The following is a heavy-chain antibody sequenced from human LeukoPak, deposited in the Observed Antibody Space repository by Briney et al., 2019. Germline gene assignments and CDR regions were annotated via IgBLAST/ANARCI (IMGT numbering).Heavy chain of an antibody. CDR2: ISSSSSYI. CDR1: GFTFSSYR. D-gene: IGHD3-22*01. Sequence: KPGGSLRLSCAASGFTFSSYRMNWVRQAPGKGLEWVSSISSSSSYIYYADSVKGRFTISRDNAKNSLYLQMNSLRAEDTAVYYCARDYYDSSGYQPFDYWGQGTLVTVSS. V-gene: IGHV3-21*01. CDR3: ARDYYDSSGYQPFDY. J-gene: IGHJ4*02.